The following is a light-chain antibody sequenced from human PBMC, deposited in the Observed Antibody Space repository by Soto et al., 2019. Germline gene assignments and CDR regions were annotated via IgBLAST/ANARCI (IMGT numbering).Light chain of an antibody. V-gene: IGKV3-15*01. CDR2: DAS. CDR3: QQCSWHPFTVT. CDR1: QNVSSN. J-gene: IGKJ4*01. Sequence: EIVMTQSPATLSVSPGERATLSCRASQNVSSNLAWYQQKPGQAPRLLIYDASTRATGIPARFSGSGSGTEYTLTICSLQSEDSAVYYCQQCSWHPFTVTFGGGTKVEIK.